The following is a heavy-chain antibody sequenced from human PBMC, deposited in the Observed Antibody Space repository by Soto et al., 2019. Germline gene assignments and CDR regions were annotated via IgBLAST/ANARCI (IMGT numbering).Heavy chain of an antibody. Sequence: GGSLRLSCAASGFTFSSYGMHWVRQAPGKGLEWVAVISHDGSNKYYADSVKGRFTISRDNSKNTLYLQMNSLRAEDTAVYYCAKLGSGYSSSLDYWGQGTLVTVSS. V-gene: IGHV3-30*18. CDR2: ISHDGSNK. J-gene: IGHJ4*02. CDR3: AKLGSGYSSSLDY. CDR1: GFTFSSYG. D-gene: IGHD5-18*01.